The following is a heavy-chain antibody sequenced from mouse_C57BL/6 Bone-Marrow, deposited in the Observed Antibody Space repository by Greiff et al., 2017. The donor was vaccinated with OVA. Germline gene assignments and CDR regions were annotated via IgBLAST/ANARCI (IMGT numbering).Heavy chain of an antibody. CDR1: GYTFTSYW. D-gene: IGHD1-1*01. V-gene: IGHV1-64*01. CDR3: ARWDLGSSPFDY. J-gene: IGHJ2*01. Sequence: VKLQESGAELVKPGASVKLSCKASGYTFTSYWMHWVKQRPGQGLEWIGMIHPNSGSTNYNEKFKSKATLTVDKSSSTAYMQLSSLTSEDSAVYYCARWDLGSSPFDYWGQGTTLTVSS. CDR2: IHPNSGST.